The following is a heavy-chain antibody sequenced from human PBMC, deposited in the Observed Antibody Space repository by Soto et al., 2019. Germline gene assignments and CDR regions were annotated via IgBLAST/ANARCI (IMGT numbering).Heavy chain of an antibody. D-gene: IGHD2-21*02. V-gene: IGHV2-5*02. CDR1: AFSLSTGGVG. Sequence: QITLKESGPTLVKPTQTLTLTCTFSAFSLSTGGVGVGWIRQPPGKALEWLALIYWDDDKRYSPSLRSRLTITKDTSKNQVVLTRTNMDPVDTATYYCIQSRCGGDCLQSYASYYYSGMDVWGQGTTVTVSS. J-gene: IGHJ6*02. CDR2: IYWDDDK. CDR3: IQSRCGGDCLQSYASYYYSGMDV.